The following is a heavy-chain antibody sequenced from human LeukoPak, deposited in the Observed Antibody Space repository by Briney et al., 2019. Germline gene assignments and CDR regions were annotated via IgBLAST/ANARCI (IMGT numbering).Heavy chain of an antibody. Sequence: GRSLRLSCAASGFTFSSYAMHWVRQAPGKGLEWVAVISYDGSNKYYADSVKGRFTISRDNSKNTLYLQMNSLRAEDTAVYYCARDDPNTFRMDVWGKGTTVTVSS. J-gene: IGHJ6*04. V-gene: IGHV3-30-3*01. CDR3: ARDDPNTFRMDV. CDR2: ISYDGSNK. CDR1: GFTFSSYA. D-gene: IGHD2-2*02.